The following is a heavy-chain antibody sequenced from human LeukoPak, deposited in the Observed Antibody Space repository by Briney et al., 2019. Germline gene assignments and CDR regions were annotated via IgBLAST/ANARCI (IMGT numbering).Heavy chain of an antibody. CDR1: GFTFSSYA. V-gene: IGHV3-23*01. CDR3: AKDNGYYSYYGMDV. CDR2: ISGSGGLT. Sequence: GGSLRLSCAASGFTFSSYAMSWVRQAPGKGLEWVSAISGSGGLTYYADSVKGRFTIPRDNSKNTLYLQMNSLRAEDTAVYYCAKDNGYYSYYGMDVWGQGTTVTVSS. D-gene: IGHD2-8*01. J-gene: IGHJ6*02.